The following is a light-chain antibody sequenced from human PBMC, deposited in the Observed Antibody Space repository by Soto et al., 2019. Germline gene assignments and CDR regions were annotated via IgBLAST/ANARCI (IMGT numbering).Light chain of an antibody. J-gene: IGLJ1*01. V-gene: IGLV2-23*02. Sequence: QSVLTQPASVSGSSGQSITISCTGTSSDVGNYNLVSWYQQHPGKAPKLMIYEVSKRPSGVSNRFSGSKSGNTASLTISGLQPEDEADYYCCSYAGSRRVFGTGTKVTVL. CDR2: EVS. CDR1: SSDVGNYNL. CDR3: CSYAGSRRV.